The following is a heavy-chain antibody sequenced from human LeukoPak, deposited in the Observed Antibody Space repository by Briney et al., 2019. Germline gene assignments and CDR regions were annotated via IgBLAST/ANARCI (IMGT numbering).Heavy chain of an antibody. D-gene: IGHD2-2*01. CDR2: IKYDGSEK. V-gene: IGHV3-7*01. CDR1: GFTFSTFW. J-gene: IGHJ4*02. CDR3: ARDTIGVVPAARRLDY. Sequence: GGSLRLSCAASGFTFSTFWMTWVRQAPGKGLEWVATIKYDGSEKYFVDSVKGRFTISRDNAKKSLFLQMNSLRAEDTAVYYCARDTIGVVPAARRLDYWGQGTLVTVSS.